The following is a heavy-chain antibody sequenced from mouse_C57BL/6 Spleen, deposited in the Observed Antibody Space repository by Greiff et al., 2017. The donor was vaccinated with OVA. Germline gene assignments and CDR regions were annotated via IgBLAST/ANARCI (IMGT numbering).Heavy chain of an antibody. CDR3: SNVVSCDYDRPYFDY. Sequence: EVQLQQSVAELVRPGASVKLSCTASGFNIKNTYMHWVKQRPEQGLEWIGRIDPANGNTKYDPKFQGKATITADKSSNTAYLQLISLTSEDTSIFYCSNVVSCDYDRPYFDYWGQGTTLTVSS. CDR2: IDPANGNT. V-gene: IGHV14-3*01. CDR1: GFNIKNTY. J-gene: IGHJ2*01. D-gene: IGHD2-4*01.